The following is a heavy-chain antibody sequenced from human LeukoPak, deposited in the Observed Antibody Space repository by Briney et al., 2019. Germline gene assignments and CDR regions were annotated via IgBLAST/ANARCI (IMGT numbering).Heavy chain of an antibody. V-gene: IGHV3-43*01. CDR1: GFTFDDYT. CDR3: AKDFSDAFDI. CDR2: ISWDGGST. Sequence: GGSLRLSCAASGFTFDDYTMHWVRQAPGKGLEWVSLISWDGGSTYYADSVKGRFTIFRDNSKNSLYLQMNSLRTEDTALYYCAKDFSDAFDIWGQGTMVTVSS. J-gene: IGHJ3*02.